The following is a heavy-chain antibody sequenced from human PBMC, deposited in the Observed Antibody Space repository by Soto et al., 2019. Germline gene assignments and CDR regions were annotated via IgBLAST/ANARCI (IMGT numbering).Heavy chain of an antibody. J-gene: IGHJ4*02. Sequence: QVQLVQSGAEVKKPGSSVKVSCKASGGTFSSYTISWVRQAPGQGLEWMGRIIPILGIANYAQKLQGRVTITADKSTSTACMELRILRSEETAGYYGAREEYYYGSGALFDYWGQGTLGTVSS. CDR3: AREEYYYGSGALFDY. CDR2: IIPILGIA. D-gene: IGHD3-10*01. CDR1: GGTFSSYT. V-gene: IGHV1-69*08.